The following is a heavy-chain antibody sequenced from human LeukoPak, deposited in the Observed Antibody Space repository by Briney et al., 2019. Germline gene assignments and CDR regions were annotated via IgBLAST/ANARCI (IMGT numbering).Heavy chain of an antibody. D-gene: IGHD3-10*01. Sequence: PGRSLRLSCAASGFTFSSYGMHWVRQAPGKGLEWLAVIWYDENYKYYADSVKGRFTISRDNSKNTLYLPMNSLRAEDTAVYYCARDLDTYGSGSYWLEWGQGTLVTVSS. J-gene: IGHJ4*02. CDR2: IWYDENYK. CDR3: ARDLDTYGSGSYWLE. CDR1: GFTFSSYG. V-gene: IGHV3-33*01.